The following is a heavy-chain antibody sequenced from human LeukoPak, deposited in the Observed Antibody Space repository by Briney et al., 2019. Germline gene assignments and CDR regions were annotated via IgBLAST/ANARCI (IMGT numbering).Heavy chain of an antibody. CDR1: GVSIGSHY. CDR3: ARDAY. V-gene: IGHV4-59*11. J-gene: IGHJ4*02. CDR2: VYNSGTT. Sequence: SETLSLTCTVSGVSIGSHYWSWIRQSPGKGLEWIGCVYNSGTTVYNPSLTGRVTISVDTSKNQYSLNLRSVTAADAAVYYCARDAYWGQGILVAVSS.